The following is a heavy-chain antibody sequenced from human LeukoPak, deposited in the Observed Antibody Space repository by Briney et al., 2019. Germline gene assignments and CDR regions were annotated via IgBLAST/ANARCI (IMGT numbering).Heavy chain of an antibody. V-gene: IGHV4-34*01. CDR3: ARGPMLSWFDP. D-gene: IGHD3-16*01. Sequence: PSETLSLTCAVYGGSFSGYYWSWIRQPPGKGLEWIGEINHSGSTNYNPSLKSRVTISVDTSKNQFSLKLSFVTAADTAIYYCARGPMLSWFDPWGQGTLVTVSS. CDR2: INHSGST. CDR1: GGSFSGYY. J-gene: IGHJ5*02.